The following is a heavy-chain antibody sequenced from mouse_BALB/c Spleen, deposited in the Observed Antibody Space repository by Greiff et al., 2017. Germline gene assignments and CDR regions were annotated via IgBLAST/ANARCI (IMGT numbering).Heavy chain of an antibody. V-gene: IGHV3-2*02. CDR3: ARKGSLGKGAWFAY. CDR1: GYSITSDYA. J-gene: IGHJ3*01. D-gene: IGHD3-3*01. CDR2: ISYSGST. Sequence: EVKLQQSGPGLVKPSQSLSLTCTVTGYSITSDYAWNWIRQFPGNKLEWMGYISYSGSTSYNPSLKSRISITRDTSKNQFFLQLNSVTTEDTATYYCARKGSLGKGAWFAYWGQGTLVTVSA.